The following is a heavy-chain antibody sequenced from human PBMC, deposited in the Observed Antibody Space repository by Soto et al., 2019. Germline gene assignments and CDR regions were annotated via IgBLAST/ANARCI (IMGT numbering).Heavy chain of an antibody. J-gene: IGHJ4*02. Sequence: SVKVSCKASGGTFSSYAISWVRQAPGQGLEWMGEIIPIFGTANYAQKFQGRVTITADESTSTAYMELSRLRSDDTAVYYCARGEGGPRWGSIDYWGQGTLVTVSS. CDR2: IIPIFGTA. CDR3: ARGEGGPRWGSIDY. V-gene: IGHV1-69*13. CDR1: GGTFSSYA. D-gene: IGHD2-21*01.